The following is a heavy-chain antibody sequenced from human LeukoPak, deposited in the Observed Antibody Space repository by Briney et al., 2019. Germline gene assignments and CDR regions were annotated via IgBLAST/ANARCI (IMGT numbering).Heavy chain of an antibody. Sequence: SETLSLTCAVYGXSFSGYYWSWIRQPPGKGLEWIGEINHSGSTNYNPFLKSRVTISVDTSKNQFSLKLSSVTAADTAVYYCARARPSNLGYCSSTSCSRFYYYYGMDVWGQGTTVTVSS. CDR3: ARARPSNLGYCSSTSCSRFYYYYGMDV. CDR2: INHSGST. V-gene: IGHV4-34*01. CDR1: GXSFSGYY. J-gene: IGHJ6*02. D-gene: IGHD2-2*01.